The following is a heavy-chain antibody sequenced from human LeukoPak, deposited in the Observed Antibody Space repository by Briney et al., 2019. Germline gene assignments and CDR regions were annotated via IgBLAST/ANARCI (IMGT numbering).Heavy chain of an antibody. D-gene: IGHD2-2*01. J-gene: IGHJ4*02. V-gene: IGHV3-23*01. Sequence: PGGSLRLSCAASRFTFSSYAMSWVRQAPGKGLEWVSAINSGGSTYYADSVKGRFTISRDNSKNTLYLQMNSLRAEDTAVYYCAKAPCSSTSCYFDYWGQGTLVTVSS. CDR2: INSGGST. CDR3: AKAPCSSTSCYFDY. CDR1: RFTFSSYA.